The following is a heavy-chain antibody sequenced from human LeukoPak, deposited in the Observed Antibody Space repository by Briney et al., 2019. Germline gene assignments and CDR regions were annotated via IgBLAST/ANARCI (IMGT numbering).Heavy chain of an antibody. CDR2: IHLGDSDA. D-gene: IGHD5-18*01. CDR3: ARVVDTAMVPFYFDL. J-gene: IGHJ4*02. CDR1: GYIFTNYW. V-gene: IGHV5-51*01. Sequence: GESLKISCKGSGYIFTNYWIGWVRQMPGKGLEWMGIIHLGDSDARYSPSFQGQVTFSVDKYINTAYLHWSRLKASDTAMYYCARVVDTAMVPFYFDLWGQGTLVIVSS.